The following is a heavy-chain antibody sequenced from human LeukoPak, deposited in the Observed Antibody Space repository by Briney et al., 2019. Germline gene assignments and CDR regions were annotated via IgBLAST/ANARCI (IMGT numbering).Heavy chain of an antibody. CDR1: GFTFSSYA. CDR2: ISYDGSNK. J-gene: IGHJ4*02. CDR3: ARSRDCSGGICYRALDY. D-gene: IGHD2-15*01. V-gene: IGHV3-30-3*01. Sequence: GGSLRLTCAASGFTFSSYAMHWVRQAPGKGLEWVSLISYDGSNKYYADSVKGRFTISRDNSKNTLYLQMNSLRAEDTAVYYCARSRDCSGGICYRALDYWGQGTLVTVSS.